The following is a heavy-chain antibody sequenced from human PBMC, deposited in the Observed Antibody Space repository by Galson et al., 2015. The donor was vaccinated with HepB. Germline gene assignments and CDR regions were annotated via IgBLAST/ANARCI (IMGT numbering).Heavy chain of an antibody. D-gene: IGHD6-6*01. V-gene: IGHV3-30*18. CDR1: GFTFSSYG. CDR2: ISYDGSNK. J-gene: IGHJ5*02. Sequence: SLRLSCAASGFTFSSYGMHWVRQAPGKGLEWVAVISYDGSNKYYADSVKGRFTISRDNSKNTLYLQMNSLRAEDTAVYYCAKDRKIIAARPSFNWFDPWGQGTLVTVSS. CDR3: AKDRKIIAARPSFNWFDP.